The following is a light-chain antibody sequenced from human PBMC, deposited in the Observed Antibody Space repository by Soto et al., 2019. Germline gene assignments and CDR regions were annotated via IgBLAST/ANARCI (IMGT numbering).Light chain of an antibody. Sequence: QSALTQPDSVSGSPGQSITISCTGTSSDVGAYNYVSWYQRLPDKAPKLMIYDVTYRPSGVSNRLSGSKSGNTASLTISGPQAEDEADYFCSSYTTGSTLVFGGGTKLTVL. V-gene: IGLV2-14*01. J-gene: IGLJ3*02. CDR2: DVT. CDR3: SSYTTGSTLV. CDR1: SSDVGAYNY.